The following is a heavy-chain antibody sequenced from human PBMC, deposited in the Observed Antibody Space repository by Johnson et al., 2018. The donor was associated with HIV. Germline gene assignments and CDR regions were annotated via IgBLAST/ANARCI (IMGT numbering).Heavy chain of an antibody. Sequence: VLLVESGGGLVQPGGSLRLSCAASGFTFSSYDMHWVRQATGKGLEWVSAIGTAGDTYYPGSVKGRFTISRENAKNSLYLQMNSLRAGDTAVYYCARVAKYYDSIRGAFDIWGQGTMVTVSS. CDR1: GFTFSSYD. V-gene: IGHV3-13*01. CDR2: IGTAGDT. J-gene: IGHJ3*02. CDR3: ARVAKYYDSIRGAFDI. D-gene: IGHD3-22*01.